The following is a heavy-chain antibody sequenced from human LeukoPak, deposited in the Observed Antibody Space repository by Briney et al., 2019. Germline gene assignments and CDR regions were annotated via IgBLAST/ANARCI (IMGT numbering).Heavy chain of an antibody. CDR3: ARTTNYGDPWDFDY. CDR1: GGSISSGDYY. D-gene: IGHD4-17*01. Sequence: PSETLSLTCTVSGGSISSGDYYWSWIRQPPGKGLEWIGYTYYSGSTYYNPSLKSRVTISVDTSKNQFSLKLSSVTAADTAVYYCARTTNYGDPWDFDYWGQGTLVTVSS. CDR2: TYYSGST. J-gene: IGHJ4*02. V-gene: IGHV4-30-4*01.